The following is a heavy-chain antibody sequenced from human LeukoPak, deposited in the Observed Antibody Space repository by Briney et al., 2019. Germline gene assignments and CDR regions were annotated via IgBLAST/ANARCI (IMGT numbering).Heavy chain of an antibody. D-gene: IGHD3-16*01. CDR1: EFSVSSNY. J-gene: IGHJ5*02. Sequence: GGSLRLSCAASEFSVSSNYMTWVRQAPGKGLEWVSAISGSGGSTYYADSVKGRFTISRDNSKNTLYLQMNSLRAEDTAVYYCAKDLTADATWGQGTLVTVSS. CDR2: ISGSGGST. V-gene: IGHV3-23*01. CDR3: AKDLTADAT.